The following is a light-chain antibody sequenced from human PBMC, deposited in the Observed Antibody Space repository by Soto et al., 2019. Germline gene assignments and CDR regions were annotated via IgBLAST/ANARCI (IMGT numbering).Light chain of an antibody. CDR3: QHHGT. Sequence: DIQMTQSPSTLSASVGDRVTITCRASQSISSWLAWYQQKPGKAPKLLIYDASSLESRVPSRFSGSGSGTEFTLTISSLQPDDFATYFCQHHGTFGQGTKVEIK. V-gene: IGKV1-5*01. CDR1: QSISSW. CDR2: DAS. J-gene: IGKJ1*01.